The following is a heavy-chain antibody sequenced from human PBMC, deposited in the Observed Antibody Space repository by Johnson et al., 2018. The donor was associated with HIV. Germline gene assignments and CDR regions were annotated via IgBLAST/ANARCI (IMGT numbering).Heavy chain of an antibody. V-gene: IGHV3-23*04. CDR2: ISGSGGST. CDR3: AKGGAVAGTRDAFDI. J-gene: IGHJ3*02. Sequence: MLLVESGGGLVQPGGSLRLSCAASGFTFSSYAMSWVRQAPGKGLEWVSAISGSGGSTYYADSVKGRFTISRDNSKNTLYLQMNSLTAEDTAVYYCAKGGAVAGTRDAFDIWGQGTMGTVSS. D-gene: IGHD6-19*01. CDR1: GFTFSSYA.